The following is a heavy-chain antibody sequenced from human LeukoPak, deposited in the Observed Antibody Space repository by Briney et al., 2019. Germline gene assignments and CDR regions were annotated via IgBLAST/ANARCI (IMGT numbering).Heavy chain of an antibody. D-gene: IGHD2-21*02. CDR2: IKQDGSEK. J-gene: IGHJ1*01. V-gene: IGHV3-7*03. CDR1: AFTFSSYW. CDR3: ARESCGGDCSSGDFQH. Sequence: GGSLRLSCAASAFTFSSYWMSWVRQAPGKGLEWVANIKQDGSEKYYVDSVKGRFTISRDNAKNSLYLQMNSLRAEDTAVYYCARESCGGDCSSGDFQHWGQGTLVTVSS.